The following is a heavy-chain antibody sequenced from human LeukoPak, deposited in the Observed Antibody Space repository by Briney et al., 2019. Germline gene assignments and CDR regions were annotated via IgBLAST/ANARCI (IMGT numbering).Heavy chain of an antibody. D-gene: IGHD3-10*01. CDR1: GFTFSSYW. CDR3: AREGPYGSGYYYYCYMDV. V-gene: IGHV3-7*01. CDR2: IKQDGSEK. J-gene: IGHJ6*03. Sequence: PGGSLRLSCAASGFTFSSYWMSWVRQAPGKGLEWVANIKQDGSEKYYVDSVKGRFTISRDNAKNSLYLQMNSLRAEDTAVYYCAREGPYGSGYYYYCYMDVWGKGTTVTISS.